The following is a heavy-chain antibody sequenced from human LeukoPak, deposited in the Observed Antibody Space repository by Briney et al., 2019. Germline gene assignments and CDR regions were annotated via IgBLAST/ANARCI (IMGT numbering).Heavy chain of an antibody. CDR1: GFTFSSYG. V-gene: IGHV3-33*06. CDR3: AKVGAAIDYGDYGHFDY. D-gene: IGHD4-17*01. J-gene: IGHJ4*02. Sequence: GGSLRFSCAASGFTFSSYGMHWVRQAPGKGLEWVAVIWYDGSNKYYADSVKGRFTISRDNSKNTLYLQMNSLRAEDTAVYYCAKVGAAIDYGDYGHFDYWGQGTLVTVSS. CDR2: IWYDGSNK.